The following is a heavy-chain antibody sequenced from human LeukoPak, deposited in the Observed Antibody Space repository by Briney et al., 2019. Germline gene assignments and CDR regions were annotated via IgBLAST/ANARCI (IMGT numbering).Heavy chain of an antibody. V-gene: IGHV1-2*02. CDR3: ARDQVYNSAQGVVDY. D-gene: IGHD6-19*01. Sequence: ASVKVSCKTSGHSFTTYGITWVRQAPGQGLEWMGWINPNSGGTNYAQKFQGRVTMTRDTSISTAYMELSRLRSDDTAVYYCARDQVYNSAQGVVDYWGQGTLVTVSS. CDR2: INPNSGGT. J-gene: IGHJ4*02. CDR1: GHSFTTYG.